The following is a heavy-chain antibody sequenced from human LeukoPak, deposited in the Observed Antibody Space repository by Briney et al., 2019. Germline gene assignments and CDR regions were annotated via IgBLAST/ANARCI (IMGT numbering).Heavy chain of an antibody. Sequence: PSETLSLTCTVSGDSVSSGSYYWSWVRQPPGKGLEWIGYIYYSGSTNYNPSLKSRVTISVDTSKNQFSLMLSSVTAADTAVYYCARQSISGSSLSYFDYWGQGTLVNVSS. D-gene: IGHD3-22*01. CDR1: GDSVSSGSYY. CDR2: IYYSGST. V-gene: IGHV4-61*01. J-gene: IGHJ4*02. CDR3: ARQSISGSSLSYFDY.